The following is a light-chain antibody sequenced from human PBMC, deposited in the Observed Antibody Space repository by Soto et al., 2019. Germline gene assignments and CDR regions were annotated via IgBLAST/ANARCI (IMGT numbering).Light chain of an antibody. J-gene: IGLJ1*01. CDR3: SSFADYNNFV. CDR1: SSDVGGYNY. Sequence: QSVLTQPPSASGSPGQSVTISCTGTSSDVGGYNYVSWYQQHPGKAPKVIIYEVSQRPSGVPDRFSGSKSGNTASLTVSGLQVEDEADYYCSSFADYNNFVFGTGTKVTVL. V-gene: IGLV2-8*01. CDR2: EVS.